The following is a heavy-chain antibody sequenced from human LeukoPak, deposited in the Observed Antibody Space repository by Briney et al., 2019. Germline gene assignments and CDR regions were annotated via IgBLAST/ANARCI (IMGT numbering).Heavy chain of an antibody. J-gene: IGHJ4*02. CDR1: GYPFSDFY. CDR2: ITPKSGDT. D-gene: IGHD3-3*02. CDR3: ARVRLADERAWAY. V-gene: IGHV1-2*02. Sequence: ASVKVFCKASGYPFSDFYIHRVRQAPGQGLEYVGWITPKSGDTYSPQRFQGRVTMTRDASISTAYMELSSLRSDDTAVYFCARVRLADERAWAYWGQGTLVTVSS.